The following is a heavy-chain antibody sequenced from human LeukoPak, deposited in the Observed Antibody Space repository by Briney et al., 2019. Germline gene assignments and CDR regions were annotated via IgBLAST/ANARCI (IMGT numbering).Heavy chain of an antibody. CDR3: ASEVGYRSLGY. D-gene: IGHD3-3*01. J-gene: IGHJ4*02. CDR1: GFTFDDNT. Sequence: GGSLRLSCAASGFTFDDNTVHWVRQTPGRGLEWVSFITWKSHRTHYADSVRGRFTVSRDNSKDSMHLEMNSLKTEDTGLYHCASEVGYRSLGYLGQGTLVTVSS. CDR2: ITWKSHRT. V-gene: IGHV3-43*01.